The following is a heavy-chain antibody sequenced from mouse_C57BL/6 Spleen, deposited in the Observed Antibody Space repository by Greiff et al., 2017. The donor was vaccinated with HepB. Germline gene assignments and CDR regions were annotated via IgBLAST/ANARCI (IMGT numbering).Heavy chain of an antibody. V-gene: IGHV1-55*01. CDR1: GYTFTSYW. CDR2: IYPGSGST. J-gene: IGHJ4*01. CDR3: ARWIYGDAMDY. D-gene: IGHD1-1*01. Sequence: VKLQQPGAELVKPGASVKMSCKASGYTFTSYWITWVKQRPGQGLEWIGDIYPGSGSTNYNEKFKSKATLTVDTSSSTAYMQLSSLTSEDSAVYYCARWIYGDAMDYWGQGTSVTVSS.